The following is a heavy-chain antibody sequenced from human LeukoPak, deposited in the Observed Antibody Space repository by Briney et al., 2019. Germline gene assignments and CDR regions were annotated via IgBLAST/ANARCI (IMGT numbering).Heavy chain of an antibody. CDR2: IYYSGST. CDR1: GGSISSYY. V-gene: IGHV4-59*01. J-gene: IGHJ4*02. Sequence: SETLSLTCTVSGGSISSYYWSWIRQPPGKGLEWIGYIYYSGSTNYNPSLKSRVTISVDTSKNQFSLKLSSVTAADTAVYYCARGKVEMATREYYFDYWGQGTLVTVSS. CDR3: ARGKVEMATREYYFDY. D-gene: IGHD5-24*01.